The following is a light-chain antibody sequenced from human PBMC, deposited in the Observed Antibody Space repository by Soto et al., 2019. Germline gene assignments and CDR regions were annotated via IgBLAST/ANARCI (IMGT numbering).Light chain of an antibody. CDR3: SSYKRSSTLV. J-gene: IGLJ2*01. CDR1: SSDVGGYNY. CDR2: EVS. Sequence: QSALTQPASVSGSPGQSITISCTGTSSDVGGYNYVSWYQQHPGKVPKLMIYEVSNRPSGVSNRFSGSKSGNTASLTISGLQAEDEADYYCSSYKRSSTLVFGGGTKLIVL. V-gene: IGLV2-14*01.